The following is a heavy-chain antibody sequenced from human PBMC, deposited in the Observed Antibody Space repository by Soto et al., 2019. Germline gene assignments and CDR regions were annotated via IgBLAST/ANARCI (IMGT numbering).Heavy chain of an antibody. Sequence: SQTLSLTCVISGDSVSSNSAAWNWIRQSPSRGLEWLGRTYYRSKWYNDYAVSVKSRITINPDTSKNQFSLQLNSVTPADTAVYYCARARIMITFGGVIVIPVYFDYWGQGTLVTVSS. CDR1: GDSVSSNSAA. J-gene: IGHJ4*02. V-gene: IGHV6-1*01. CDR3: ARARIMITFGGVIVIPVYFDY. D-gene: IGHD3-16*02. CDR2: TYYRSKWYN.